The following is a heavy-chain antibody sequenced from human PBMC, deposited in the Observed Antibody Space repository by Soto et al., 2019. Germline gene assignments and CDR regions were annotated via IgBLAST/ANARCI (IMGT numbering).Heavy chain of an antibody. CDR3: AISITGGVATTPPLYYYYGMDV. D-gene: IGHD5-12*01. CDR1: GGSFSGYY. V-gene: IGHV4-34*01. CDR2: INHSGST. J-gene: IGHJ6*02. Sequence: PSETLSLTCAVYGGSFSGYYWSWIRQPPGKGLEWIGEINHSGSTNYNPSLKSRVTISVDTSKNQFSPKLSSVTAADTAVYYCAISITGGVATTPPLYYYYGMDVWGQGTTVTVSS.